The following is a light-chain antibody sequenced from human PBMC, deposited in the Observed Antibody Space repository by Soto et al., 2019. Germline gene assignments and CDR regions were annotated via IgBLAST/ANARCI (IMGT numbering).Light chain of an antibody. CDR3: AGWDDSLSGVV. CDR2: RNN. V-gene: IGLV1-47*01. J-gene: IGLJ2*01. Sequence: QAVVTQPPSASGTPGQRVTISCSGSSSNIGSNYVYWYQQVPGTAPKLLIYRNNQRPSGVPDRFSGSKSGTSAALAISGLRSEDEAYYYCAGWDDSLSGVVFGGGTQLTVL. CDR1: SSNIGSNY.